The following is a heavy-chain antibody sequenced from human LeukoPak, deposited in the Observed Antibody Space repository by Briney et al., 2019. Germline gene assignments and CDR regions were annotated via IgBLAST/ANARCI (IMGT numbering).Heavy chain of an antibody. CDR1: GGSISSSSYY. D-gene: IGHD5-18*01. J-gene: IGHJ4*02. CDR3: ARARHGYIYGYRPNELGHFFDY. Sequence: SETLSLTCTVSGGSISSSSYYWGWIRQPPGKGLEWIGSIYYSGSTYSNPSLQSRVTISVDTSKNQFSLKLSSVTAADTAVYYCARARHGYIYGYRPNELGHFFDYWGQGTLVTVSS. V-gene: IGHV4-39*07. CDR2: IYYSGST.